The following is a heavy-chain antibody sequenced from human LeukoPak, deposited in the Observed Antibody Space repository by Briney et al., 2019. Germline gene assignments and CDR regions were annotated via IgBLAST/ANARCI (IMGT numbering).Heavy chain of an antibody. CDR3: VRDQGGTHY. V-gene: IGHV3-48*04. J-gene: IGHJ4*02. Sequence: LPGGSLRLSCAASGFTFSSYSMYWVRQARGKGLEWISYISSSSTTIYYADSVKGRFTISRDNAKNSLYLQMNSLSAEDTAVCYCVRDQGGTHYWGQGTLVTVSS. CDR2: ISSSSTTI. D-gene: IGHD3-16*01. CDR1: GFTFSSYS.